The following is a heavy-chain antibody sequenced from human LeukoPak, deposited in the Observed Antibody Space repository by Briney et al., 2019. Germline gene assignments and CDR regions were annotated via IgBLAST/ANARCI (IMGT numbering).Heavy chain of an antibody. J-gene: IGHJ4*02. V-gene: IGHV3-21*01. CDR1: GFTFSSYS. CDR2: ISSSSSYI. Sequence: GGSLRLSCAASGFTFSSYSMNWVRQAPGKGLEWVSSISSSSSYIYYADSVKGRFTISRDNAKNSLCLQMNSLRAEDTAVYYCARDLSYYGSGSYYYFDYWGQGTLVTVSS. CDR3: ARDLSYYGSGSYYYFDY. D-gene: IGHD3-10*01.